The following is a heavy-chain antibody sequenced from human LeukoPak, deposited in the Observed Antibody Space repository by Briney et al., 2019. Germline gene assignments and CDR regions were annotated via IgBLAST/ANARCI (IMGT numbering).Heavy chain of an antibody. D-gene: IGHD3-10*02. J-gene: IGHJ6*04. CDR3: AELGITMIGGV. CDR2: ISSSGSTI. CDR1: GFTFSSYE. Sequence: GGSLRLSCAASGFTFSSYEMNWVRQAPGKGLEWVSYISSSGSTIYYADSVKVRFTISRDNAKNSLYLQMNSLRAEDTAVYYCAELGITMIGGVWGKGTTVTISS. V-gene: IGHV3-48*03.